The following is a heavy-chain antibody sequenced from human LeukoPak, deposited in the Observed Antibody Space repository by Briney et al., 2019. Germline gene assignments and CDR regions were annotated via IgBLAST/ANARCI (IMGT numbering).Heavy chain of an antibody. CDR3: ATGDYGDYVFDY. CDR1: GYTLTELS. J-gene: IGHJ4*02. CDR2: FDPEDGET. V-gene: IGHV1-24*01. D-gene: IGHD4-17*01. Sequence: ASVKVSCKVSGYTLTELSMHRVRQAPGKGLEWMGGFDPEDGETIYAQKFQGRVTTTEDTSTDTAYMELSSLRSEDTAVYYYATGDYGDYVFDYWGQGTLVTVSS.